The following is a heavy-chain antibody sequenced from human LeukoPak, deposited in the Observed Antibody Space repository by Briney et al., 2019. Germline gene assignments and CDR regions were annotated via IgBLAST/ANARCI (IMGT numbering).Heavy chain of an antibody. V-gene: IGHV4-39*07. CDR2: IYYSGST. J-gene: IGHJ6*03. Sequence: SETLSLTCTVSGGSISSSSYYWGWIRQPPGKGLEWIGSIYYSGSTYYNPSLKSRVTISVDTSKNQFSLKLSSVTAADTAVYYCARERTTVTFYYYYYMDVWGKGTTVTVSS. D-gene: IGHD4-17*01. CDR1: GGSISSSSYY. CDR3: ARERTTVTFYYYYYMDV.